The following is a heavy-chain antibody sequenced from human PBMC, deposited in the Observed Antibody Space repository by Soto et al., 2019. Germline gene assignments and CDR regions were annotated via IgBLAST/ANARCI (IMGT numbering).Heavy chain of an antibody. CDR1: GFTFSDHY. Sequence: EVQLVESGGGLVQPGGSLGRSCAASGFTFSDHYMDWVRQAPGKGLEWVGRSKNKADSYTTEYAASVKGRFTISRDGSKNSLFLQMNSLKTEDTAVYYCTVWGSGNDFGAAWGQGILVTVSS. V-gene: IGHV3-72*01. CDR2: SKNKADSYTT. CDR3: TVWGSGNDFGAA. J-gene: IGHJ4*02. D-gene: IGHD3-10*01.